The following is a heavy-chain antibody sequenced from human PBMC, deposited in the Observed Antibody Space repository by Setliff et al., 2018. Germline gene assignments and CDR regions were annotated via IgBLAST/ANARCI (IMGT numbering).Heavy chain of an antibody. CDR2: IAPYNGNT. V-gene: IGHV1-18*01. CDR3: TRGPGPWVVVAMPFDC. CDR1: GYNFITFG. D-gene: IGHD5-12*01. J-gene: IGHJ4*02. Sequence: GASVKVSCKTSGYNFITFGISWVRQAPGQGLEWLGWIAPYNGNTDYAQKFQGRVTMTTDTSTNTAHMELRSLTSADTAIYYCTRGPGPWVVVAMPFDCWGQGTLVTAPQ.